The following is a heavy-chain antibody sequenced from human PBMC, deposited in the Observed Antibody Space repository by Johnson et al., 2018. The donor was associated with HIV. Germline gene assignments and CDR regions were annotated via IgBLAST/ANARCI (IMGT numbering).Heavy chain of an antibody. CDR1: GFTFSDYY. V-gene: IGHV3-11*04. CDR2: ISSSGSTI. J-gene: IGHJ3*02. Sequence: QMLLVESGGGLVKPGGSLRLSCAASGFTFSDYYMSWIRQAPGKGLEWFSYISSSGSTIYYADSVKGRFTISRDNSKNTLYLQMNSLRAEDTAVYYCAKDWDSGYSSGWPLKGAFEIWGQGTVVTVSS. D-gene: IGHD6-19*01. CDR3: AKDWDSGYSSGWPLKGAFEI.